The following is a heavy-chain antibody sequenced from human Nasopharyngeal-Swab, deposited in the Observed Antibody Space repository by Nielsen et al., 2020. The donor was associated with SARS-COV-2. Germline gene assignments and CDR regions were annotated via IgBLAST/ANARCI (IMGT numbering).Heavy chain of an antibody. Sequence: RGSLRLSCAASGFTFSSYAMSWVRQAPGKGLEWVSAISGSGGSTYYADSVKGRFTISRDNSKNTLYLQMNSLRAEDTAVYYCAKSKGYYGDYYFDYWGQGTLVTVSS. CDR2: ISGSGGST. J-gene: IGHJ4*02. D-gene: IGHD4-17*01. CDR3: AKSKGYYGDYYFDY. V-gene: IGHV3-23*01. CDR1: GFTFSSYA.